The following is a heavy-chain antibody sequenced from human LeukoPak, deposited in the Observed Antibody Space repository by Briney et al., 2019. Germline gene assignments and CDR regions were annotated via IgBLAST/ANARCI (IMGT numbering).Heavy chain of an antibody. V-gene: IGHV1-69*04. D-gene: IGHD3-10*01. CDR3: ARVLGILWFGEPNHHAFDI. J-gene: IGHJ3*02. CDR2: IIPILGIA. CDR1: GGTFSSYA. Sequence: VASVKVSCKASGGTFSSYAISWVRQAPGQGLEWMGRIIPILGIANYAQKFQGRVAITADKSTSTAYMELSSLRSEDTAVYYCARVLGILWFGEPNHHAFDIWGQGTMVTVSS.